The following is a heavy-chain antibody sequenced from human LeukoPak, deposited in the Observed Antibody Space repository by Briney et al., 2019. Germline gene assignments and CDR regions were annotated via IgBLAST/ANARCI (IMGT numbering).Heavy chain of an antibody. V-gene: IGHV1-8*01. Sequence: ASVKVSCKASGYTFTSYDINWVRQATGQGLEWMGWMNPNSGNTGYAQKFQGRVTMTRNTSISTAYMELSSLRSEDTAVYYCARSQDEITIFGVVIPYYYYGMDVWGQGTTVTVSS. CDR2: MNPNSGNT. CDR1: GYTFTSYD. CDR3: ARSQDEITIFGVVIPYYYYGMDV. D-gene: IGHD3-3*01. J-gene: IGHJ6*02.